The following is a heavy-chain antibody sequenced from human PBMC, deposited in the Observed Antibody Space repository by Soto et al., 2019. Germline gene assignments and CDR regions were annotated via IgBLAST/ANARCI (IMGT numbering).Heavy chain of an antibody. J-gene: IGHJ4*02. V-gene: IGHV3-30-3*01. CDR2: ISYDGSNK. CDR3: ASHHRSSSWYEDY. D-gene: IGHD6-13*01. Sequence: QVQLVESGGGVVQPGRSLRLSCAASGFTFSSYAMHWVRQAPGKGLEWVAVISYDGSNKYYADSVKGRFTISRDNSKNTLNLQMNSLRAEDTAVYYCASHHRSSSWYEDYWGQGTLVTVSS. CDR1: GFTFSSYA.